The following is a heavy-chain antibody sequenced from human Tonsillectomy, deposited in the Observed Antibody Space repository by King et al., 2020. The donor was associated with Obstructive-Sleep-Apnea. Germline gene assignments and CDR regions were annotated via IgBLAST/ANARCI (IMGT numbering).Heavy chain of an antibody. V-gene: IGHV4-61*08. J-gene: IGHJ6*02. D-gene: IGHD5/OR15-5a*01. CDR3: ASPSTLYYYNGVDV. CDR1: GGSVSSGGYY. CDR2: ISYSGNT. Sequence: VQLQESGPGLVKPSETLSVTCTVSGGSVSSGGYYWSWIRQPPGKGLEWIGYISYSGNTNYNPSLKSRVTISVDTSKNQFSLKLSSVTAADTAVYYCASPSTLYYYNGVDVWGQGTTVTVSS.